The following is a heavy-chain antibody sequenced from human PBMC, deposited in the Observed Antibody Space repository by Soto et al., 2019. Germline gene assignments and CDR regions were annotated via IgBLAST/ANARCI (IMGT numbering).Heavy chain of an antibody. Sequence: LGESLKISCQGSGYSFASYWIGWVRQMRGKDLEWMGIIYPGDSDTRYSPSFQGQVTISADKSLRTAYLQWTSLKASGTALYYCARTRSFTLGFYYDGMDVWGQGTTVTVSS. CDR2: IYPGDSDT. CDR1: GYSFASYW. CDR3: ARTRSFTLGFYYDGMDV. D-gene: IGHD6-6*01. J-gene: IGHJ6*02. V-gene: IGHV5-51*01.